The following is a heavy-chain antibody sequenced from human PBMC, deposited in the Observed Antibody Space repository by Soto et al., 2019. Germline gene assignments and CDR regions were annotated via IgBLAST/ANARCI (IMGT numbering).Heavy chain of an antibody. CDR3: ARDSRRDGYNYDY. CDR2: IIPIFGTA. V-gene: IGHV1-69*13. D-gene: IGHD5-12*01. CDR1: GGTFSSYS. J-gene: IGHJ4*02. Sequence: SVKVSCKASGGTFSSYSISWVRQAPGQGLEWMGGIIPIFGTANYAQKFQGRVTITADESTSTAYMELSSLRSEDTAVYYCARDSRRDGYNYDYWGQGTLVTVSS.